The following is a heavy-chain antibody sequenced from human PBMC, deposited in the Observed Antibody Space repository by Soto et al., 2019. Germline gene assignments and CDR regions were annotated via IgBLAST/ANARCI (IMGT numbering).Heavy chain of an antibody. D-gene: IGHD6-6*01. CDR1: GGTFSSYA. J-gene: IGHJ6*04. V-gene: IGHV1-69*01. CDR3: ARDRIAARTHYYGMDV. Sequence: QVQLVQSGAEVKKPGSSVKVSCKASGGTFSSYAISWVRHAPGQGLEWMGGIIPIFGTANYAQKFQGRVTITAAESTSTAYMELSSLRSEDTAVYYCARDRIAARTHYYGMDVWGKGTTVTVAS. CDR2: IIPIFGTA.